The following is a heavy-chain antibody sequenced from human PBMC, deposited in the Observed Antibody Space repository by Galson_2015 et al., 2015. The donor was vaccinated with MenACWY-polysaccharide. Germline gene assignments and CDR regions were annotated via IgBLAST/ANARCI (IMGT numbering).Heavy chain of an antibody. D-gene: IGHD1-26*01. CDR2: ISNSGGST. V-gene: IGHV3-23*01. CDR1: GFPFSSYA. J-gene: IGHJ4*02. CDR3: AKDKGGGSYWGNTKIDY. Sequence: LRLSCAASGFPFSSYAMNWVRQAPGTGLEWVSAISNSGGSTYYADSVKGRFTISRDNSKNTLFLQMNSLRAEDTAVYYCAKDKGGGSYWGNTKIDYWGQGTLVTVSS.